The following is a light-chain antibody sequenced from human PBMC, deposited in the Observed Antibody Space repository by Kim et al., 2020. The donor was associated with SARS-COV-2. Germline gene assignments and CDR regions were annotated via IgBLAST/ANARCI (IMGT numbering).Light chain of an antibody. CDR1: QSVSSN. V-gene: IGKV3-15*01. Sequence: VSPGERAALSCRASQSVSSNLAWYQQKPGQAPRLLIYGASTGATGIPAGFSGSGSETEFTLTINNLQSEDFAVYYCQQYNNWPQTFGQGTKVDIK. J-gene: IGKJ1*01. CDR3: QQYNNWPQT. CDR2: GAS.